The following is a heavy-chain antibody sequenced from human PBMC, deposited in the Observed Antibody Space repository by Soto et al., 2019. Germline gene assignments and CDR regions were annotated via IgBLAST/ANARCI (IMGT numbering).Heavy chain of an antibody. D-gene: IGHD3-22*01. Sequence: SGPTLVNPTQTLTLTCTFSGFSLSTSGVGVGWIRQPPGKALEWLALIYWNDDKRYSPSLKSRLTITKDTSKNQVVLTMTNMDPVDTATYYCARRRYDSSGYYLWYFDYWGQGTLVTVSS. J-gene: IGHJ4*02. CDR2: IYWNDDK. CDR1: GFSLSTSGVG. V-gene: IGHV2-5*01. CDR3: ARRRYDSSGYYLWYFDY.